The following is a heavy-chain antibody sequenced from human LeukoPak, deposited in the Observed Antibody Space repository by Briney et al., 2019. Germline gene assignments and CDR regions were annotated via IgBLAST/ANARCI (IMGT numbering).Heavy chain of an antibody. J-gene: IGHJ4*02. D-gene: IGHD5-18*01. CDR3: ARGQKYRSGYTVTELGSGYFDY. V-gene: IGHV4-39*07. CDR2: IYYSGST. Sequence: PSETLSLTCTVSGGSISSDNYYWGWIRQPPGKGLEWIGSIYYSGSTYYNPSLKSRVTISVDTSKNQFSLKLSSVTAADTAVYYCARGQKYRSGYTVTELGSGYFDYWGQGPLVTVSS. CDR1: GGSISSDNYY.